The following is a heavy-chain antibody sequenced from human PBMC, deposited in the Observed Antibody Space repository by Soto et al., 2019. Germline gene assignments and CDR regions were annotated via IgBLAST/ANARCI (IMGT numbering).Heavy chain of an antibody. V-gene: IGHV3-74*01. CDR1: GLTFNRYW. Sequence: HPGGSLRLSCAASGLTFNRYWMHWVRHAPGKGLVWVSHINTDGSNTNYADSVKGRFTISRDNAKSTLFLQMNSLRDEDTAVYYCAREFCSGGNCYTYYFDPWGQGIPVTVSS. J-gene: IGHJ5*02. CDR2: INTDGSNT. CDR3: AREFCSGGNCYTYYFDP. D-gene: IGHD2-15*01.